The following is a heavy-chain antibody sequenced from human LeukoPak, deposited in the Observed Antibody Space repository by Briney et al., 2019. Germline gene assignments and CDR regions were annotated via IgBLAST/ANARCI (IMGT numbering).Heavy chain of an antibody. Sequence: GASVKVSCKASGGTFSSYAISWVRQAPGQGLEWMGGIIPIFGTANYAQKFQGRVTITADESTSTAYMELRSLRSDDTAVYYCARDAVFGYCSSTSCFKIDYWGQGTLVTVSS. CDR1: GGTFSSYA. J-gene: IGHJ4*02. CDR3: ARDAVFGYCSSTSCFKIDY. CDR2: IIPIFGTA. V-gene: IGHV1-69*01. D-gene: IGHD2-2*01.